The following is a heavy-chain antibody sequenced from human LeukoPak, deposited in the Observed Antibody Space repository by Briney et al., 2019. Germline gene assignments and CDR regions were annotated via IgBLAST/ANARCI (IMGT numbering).Heavy chain of an antibody. V-gene: IGHV3-73*01. CDR1: GFTFSGSV. CDR3: TRIPTGDFDNWFDP. CDR2: IRSKAKRYAT. D-gene: IGHD4-17*01. J-gene: IGHJ5*02. Sequence: PGGSLRLSCAASGFTFSGSVIHWVRQASGKGLEWVGRIRSKAKRYATAYAASVQGRFTISRDDSKNTAYLHMNSLRTEDTAVYYCTRIPTGDFDNWFDPWGLGTLVTVSS.